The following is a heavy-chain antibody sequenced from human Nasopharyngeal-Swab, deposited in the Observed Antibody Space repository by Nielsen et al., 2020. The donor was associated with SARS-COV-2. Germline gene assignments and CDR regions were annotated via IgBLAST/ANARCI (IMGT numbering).Heavy chain of an antibody. V-gene: IGHV4-59*01. D-gene: IGHD3-16*01. Sequence: IRQPPGKGLEWIGYIYYSGSTNYNPSLKSRVTISVDTSKNQFSLKLSSVTAADTAVYYCAIGGGGSYYYGMDVWGQGTTVTVSS. CDR2: IYYSGST. CDR3: AIGGGGSYYYGMDV. J-gene: IGHJ6*02.